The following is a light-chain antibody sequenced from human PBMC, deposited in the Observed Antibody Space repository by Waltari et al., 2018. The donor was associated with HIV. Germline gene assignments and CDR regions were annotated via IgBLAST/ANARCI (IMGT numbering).Light chain of an antibody. V-gene: IGLV1-40*01. Sequence: QPELTQPPSVSAPPGQTVPISCTWRRSTIRAGSGLHWYQHLPRAAPKLLIYDIKHRPSGVPDRFSGSKSGTSASLAITGLQVEDEGDYFCQSYDSSLSVIFGGGTKLTVL. J-gene: IGLJ2*01. CDR2: DIK. CDR3: QSYDSSLSVI. CDR1: RSTIRAGSG.